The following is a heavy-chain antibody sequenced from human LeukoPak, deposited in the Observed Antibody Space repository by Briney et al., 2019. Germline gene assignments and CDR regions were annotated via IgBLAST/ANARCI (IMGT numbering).Heavy chain of an antibody. CDR1: GFTFSAYN. CDR3: ARVDPVVAETYFDY. D-gene: IGHD2-15*01. CDR2: ISPSSNYI. J-gene: IGHJ4*02. Sequence: KPGGSLRLSCEASGFTFSAYNMHWVRQAPGKGLEGVSSISPSSNYIKYGDSLKGRITISRDNAKNSLYLQINSLRAEDTAVYYCARVDPVVAETYFDYWGPGTLVTVSS. V-gene: IGHV3-21*01.